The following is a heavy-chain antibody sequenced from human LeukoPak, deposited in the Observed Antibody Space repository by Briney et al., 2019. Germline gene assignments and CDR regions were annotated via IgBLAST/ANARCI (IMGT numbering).Heavy chain of an antibody. V-gene: IGHV3-9*03. J-gene: IGHJ4*02. Sequence: GRSLRLSCAASGFTFDDYAMHWVRQAPGRGLEWVSGISWNSGSIGYADSVKGRFTISRDNAKNSLYLQMNSLRAEDMALYYCAKDLEYSSSSGFDYWGQGTLVTVSS. CDR1: GFTFDDYA. CDR2: ISWNSGSI. CDR3: AKDLEYSSSSGFDY. D-gene: IGHD6-6*01.